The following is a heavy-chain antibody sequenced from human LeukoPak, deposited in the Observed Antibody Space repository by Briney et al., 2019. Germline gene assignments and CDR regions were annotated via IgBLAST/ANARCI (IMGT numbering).Heavy chain of an antibody. J-gene: IGHJ4*02. Sequence: SETLSLTCTVSGGSISSSSYYWGWIRQLPGKGLAWIGSIYYSGSTYYNPSLKSRVTISVDTSKNQFSLKLSSVTAADTAVYYCARVKYYYDSSGYYFDYWGQGTLVTVSS. CDR3: ARVKYYYDSSGYYFDY. V-gene: IGHV4-39*01. CDR2: IYYSGST. D-gene: IGHD3-22*01. CDR1: GGSISSSSYY.